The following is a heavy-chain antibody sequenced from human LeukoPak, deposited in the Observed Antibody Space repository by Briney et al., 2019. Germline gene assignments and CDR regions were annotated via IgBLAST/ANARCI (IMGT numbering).Heavy chain of an antibody. D-gene: IGHD5-12*01. V-gene: IGHV1-2*02. CDR1: GYTFTGYY. CDR3: ARTYSGYDSELDS. J-gene: IGHJ4*02. Sequence: ASVKVSCKASGYTFTGYYMHWVRQAPGQGLEWMGWINPNSGGTNYAQKFQGRVTMTRDTSISTAYMELSRLRSDDTAVYYCARTYSGYDSELDSWGQGTLVTVSS. CDR2: INPNSGGT.